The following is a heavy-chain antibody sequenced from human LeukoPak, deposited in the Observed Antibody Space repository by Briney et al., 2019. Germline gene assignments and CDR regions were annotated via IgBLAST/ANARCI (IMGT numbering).Heavy chain of an antibody. D-gene: IGHD3-10*01. J-gene: IGHJ4*02. V-gene: IGHV5-51*01. Sequence: GESLKISCKGSGYGFTSYWIGWVRQMPGKGLEWMGIIYPGDSDTRYSPSFQGQVTISADKSISTAYLQWSSLKASDTAMYYCARTYYYGSGTNPPFDYWGQGTLVTVSS. CDR2: IYPGDSDT. CDR1: GYGFTSYW. CDR3: ARTYYYGSGTNPPFDY.